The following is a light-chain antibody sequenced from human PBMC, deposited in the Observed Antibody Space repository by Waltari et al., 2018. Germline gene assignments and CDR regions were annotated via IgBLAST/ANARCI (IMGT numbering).Light chain of an antibody. Sequence: QSALTQPVSVSGSPGQSITISCTGTASDVAFYNYVSWYQQHPGKAPKVIIYDVSERPAGVSNRFSGSKSGNSAFLTISGLQAEDEADYYCNSYTGSSSWVFGGGTKLTV. CDR2: DVS. CDR1: ASDVAFYNY. CDR3: NSYTGSSSWV. V-gene: IGLV2-14*03. J-gene: IGLJ3*02.